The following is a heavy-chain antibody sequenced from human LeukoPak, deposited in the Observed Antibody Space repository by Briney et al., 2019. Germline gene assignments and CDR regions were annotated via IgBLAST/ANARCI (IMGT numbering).Heavy chain of an antibody. CDR1: GSGFTFSSYA. CDR2: ISGSGGST. CDR3: AQDMITMVRGVPDY. J-gene: IGHJ4*02. Sequence: GGSLRLSCAASGSGFTFSSYAMSWVRQAPGKGLKWVSTISGSGGSTYYADSVKGRFTISRDNSKNTLFLQMNSLRAEDTAVYYCAQDMITMVRGVPDYWGRGTLVTVSS. V-gene: IGHV3-23*01. D-gene: IGHD3-10*01.